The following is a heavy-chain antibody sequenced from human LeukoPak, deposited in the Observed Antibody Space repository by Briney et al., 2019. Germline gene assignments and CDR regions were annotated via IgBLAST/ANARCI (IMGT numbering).Heavy chain of an antibody. CDR2: ISGSGGST. CDR1: GFTFSSYA. Sequence: PGGSLRLSCAASGFTFSSYAMSWVRQAPGKGLEWVSAISGSGGSTYYADSVKGRFTISRDNSKNTLYLQMNSLRAEDTAVYYCAKTLTIGGYCSSTSCYFDYWGQGTLVTVSS. J-gene: IGHJ4*02. D-gene: IGHD2-2*01. V-gene: IGHV3-23*01. CDR3: AKTLTIGGYCSSTSCYFDY.